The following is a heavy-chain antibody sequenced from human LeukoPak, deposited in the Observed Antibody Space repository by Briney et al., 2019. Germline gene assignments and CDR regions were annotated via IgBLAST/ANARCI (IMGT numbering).Heavy chain of an antibody. CDR3: ASPTAGATSLTDY. J-gene: IGHJ4*02. CDR1: GFTFSSYS. V-gene: IGHV3-21*01. CDR2: ISSSSTYI. Sequence: PGGSLRLSCAASGFTFSSYSMNWVRQAPGKGLEWVSSISSSSTYIYYADSVKGRFTISRDNAENSLFLQMNSLRAEDTAVYYCASPTAGATSLTDYWGQGTLVTVSS. D-gene: IGHD1-26*01.